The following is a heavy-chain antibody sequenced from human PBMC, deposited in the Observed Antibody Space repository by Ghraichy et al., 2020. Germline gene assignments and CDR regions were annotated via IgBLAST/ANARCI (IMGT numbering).Heavy chain of an antibody. CDR2: IQSRTDGGTP. Sequence: GGSLRLSCAASGFTFSNAWMSWVRQAPGKGLEWVGRIQSRTDGGTPEYAAPVKGRFTISRDDSKNTLYLQMNSLGTEGTAVYYCTKLNSGRFDIWGQGTMVTVSS. CDR1: GFTFSNAW. CDR3: TKLNSGRFDI. V-gene: IGHV3-15*01. J-gene: IGHJ3*02. D-gene: IGHD3-10*01.